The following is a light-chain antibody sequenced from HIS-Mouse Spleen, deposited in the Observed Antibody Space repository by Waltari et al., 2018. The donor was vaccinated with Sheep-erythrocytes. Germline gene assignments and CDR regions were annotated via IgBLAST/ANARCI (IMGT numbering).Light chain of an antibody. CDR2: EGS. V-gene: IGLV2-23*01. CDR3: CSSAGSSTPWV. Sequence: QSALTQPTVVSGSPGQSLTNSCTGTSSAVGSYNLVSRYQQHPGKAPKLIIYEGSKRPSGVSNRCSGSKSGNTPSLTVSGLQAEDAAGYCCCSSAGSSTPWVFGVGTKLTVL. CDR1: SSAVGSYNL. J-gene: IGLJ3*02.